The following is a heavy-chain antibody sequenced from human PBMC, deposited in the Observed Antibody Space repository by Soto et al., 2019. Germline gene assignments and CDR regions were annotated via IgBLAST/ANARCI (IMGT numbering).Heavy chain of an antibody. CDR2: INTGNGNT. CDR3: ARNVVLTILLDF. J-gene: IGHJ4*02. CDR1: GYTFTDYA. Sequence: QVQLVQSGAEVKEPGASVKVSCKASGYTFTDYAIHWVRQAPGQRPEWMGWINTGNGNTHYSQEFQDRITITRDTSASTAYMELIGLRSEDTAVYYCARNVVLTILLDFWGQGTLVTVSS. V-gene: IGHV1-3*04. D-gene: IGHD3-3*01.